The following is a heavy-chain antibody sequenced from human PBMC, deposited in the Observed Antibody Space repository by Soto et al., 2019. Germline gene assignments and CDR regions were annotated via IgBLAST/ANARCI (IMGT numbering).Heavy chain of an antibody. Sequence: PGGSLRLSCAASGFTFSSYSMNWVRQAQGKGLEWVSSISSSSSYIYYADSVKGRFTISRDNAKNSLYLQMNSLRAEDTAVYYCARGGSSWYWYAFDIWGQGTMVTGSS. CDR2: ISSSSSYI. CDR1: GFTFSSYS. CDR3: ARGGSSWYWYAFDI. V-gene: IGHV3-21*01. J-gene: IGHJ3*02. D-gene: IGHD6-13*01.